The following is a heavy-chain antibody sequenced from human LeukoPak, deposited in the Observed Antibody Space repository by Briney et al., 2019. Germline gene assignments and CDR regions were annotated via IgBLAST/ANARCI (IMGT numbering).Heavy chain of an antibody. Sequence: ASVKVSCKVSGYTLTQLSMHWVRQAPGKGLEWMGCFDPEDGETIYAQKVQGRVTMTEDTSTDTAYMELTSLSSEDTAVYYCATDYYYGSGGYHLYWGQGTLVTVSS. V-gene: IGHV1-24*01. CDR1: GYTLTQLS. CDR2: FDPEDGET. J-gene: IGHJ4*02. D-gene: IGHD3-10*01. CDR3: ATDYYYGSGGYHLY.